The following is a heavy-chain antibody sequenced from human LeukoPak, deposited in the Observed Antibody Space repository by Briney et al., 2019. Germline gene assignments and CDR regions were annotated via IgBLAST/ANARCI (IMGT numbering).Heavy chain of an antibody. CDR1: GFTFSNAW. Sequence: GGSLRLSCAASGFTFSNAWMSWVRQAPGKGLEWVSSISSSSSYIYYADSVKGRFTISRDNAKNSLYLQMNSLRAEDTAVYYCARGLRWIQLWPGDYWGQGTLVTVSS. CDR3: ARGLRWIQLWPGDY. CDR2: ISSSSSYI. J-gene: IGHJ4*02. D-gene: IGHD5-18*01. V-gene: IGHV3-21*01.